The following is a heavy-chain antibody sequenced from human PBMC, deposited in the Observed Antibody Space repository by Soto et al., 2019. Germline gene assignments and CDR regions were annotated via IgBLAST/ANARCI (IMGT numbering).Heavy chain of an antibody. D-gene: IGHD5-12*01. CDR3: ARDRDLRDGYNYYFDY. J-gene: IGHJ4*02. V-gene: IGHV4-39*07. Sequence: SETLSLTCTVSGGSISSSSYYWGWIRQPPGKGLEWIGSIYYSGSPYYNPSLKSRVTISVDTSKNQFSLKLSSVTAADTAVYYCARDRDLRDGYNYYFDYWGQGTLVTVSS. CDR1: GGSISSSSYY. CDR2: IYYSGSP.